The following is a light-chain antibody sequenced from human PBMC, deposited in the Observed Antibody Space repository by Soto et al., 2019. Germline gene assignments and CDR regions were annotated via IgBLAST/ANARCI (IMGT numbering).Light chain of an antibody. CDR3: QQYYSYPFT. V-gene: IGKV1-8*01. CDR1: QGISSY. J-gene: IGKJ4*01. CDR2: AAS. Sequence: AIRMTQSPSSLSASTGDRVTITCRASQGISSYLAWYQQKPVKAPKLLIYAASTLQSGVPSRFSGSGSGTDFTLTISCLQSEDFATYYCQQYYSYPFTFGGGTKVEIK.